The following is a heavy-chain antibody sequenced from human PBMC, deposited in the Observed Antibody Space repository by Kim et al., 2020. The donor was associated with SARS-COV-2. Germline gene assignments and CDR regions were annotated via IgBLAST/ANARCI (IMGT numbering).Heavy chain of an antibody. Sequence: STGYADSVKGRFTISRDTAKNTLYLQMNSLRLEDTAVYYCARGYGSGTNYWGQGTLVTVST. V-gene: IGHV3-74*01. CDR2: ST. CDR3: ARGYGSGTNY. J-gene: IGHJ4*02. D-gene: IGHD3-10*01.